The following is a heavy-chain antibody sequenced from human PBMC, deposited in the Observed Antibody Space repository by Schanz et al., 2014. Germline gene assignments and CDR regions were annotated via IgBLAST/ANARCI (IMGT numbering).Heavy chain of an antibody. CDR1: GYSFTDYY. Sequence: QVQLVQSGAEVKKPGASVKVSCKASGYSFTDYYIHWVRQAPGQGLEWMGWINPNSGGTNDPQRFQGRVTTTRDTSSRTVYMQLSRLTSDDTAVYFCARERGRGYCSRTSCSKDYGMDVWGQGTTVTVSS. J-gene: IGHJ6*02. CDR2: INPNSGGT. D-gene: IGHD2-2*01. V-gene: IGHV1-2*02. CDR3: ARERGRGYCSRTSCSKDYGMDV.